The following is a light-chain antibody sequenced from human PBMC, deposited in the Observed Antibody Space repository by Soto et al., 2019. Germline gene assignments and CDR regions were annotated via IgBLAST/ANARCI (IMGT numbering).Light chain of an antibody. V-gene: IGKV1-39*01. Sequence: DIQMTQSPSSLSASVGDRVTITCRASQSISSYLNWYQQKPGKAPKLLIYAASSLQSGVPSRFSGSGSGTDFTLTISSLQPEDFAVYYCQQYATTTYTFGQGTKLEIK. CDR3: QQYATTTYT. CDR2: AAS. J-gene: IGKJ2*01. CDR1: QSISSY.